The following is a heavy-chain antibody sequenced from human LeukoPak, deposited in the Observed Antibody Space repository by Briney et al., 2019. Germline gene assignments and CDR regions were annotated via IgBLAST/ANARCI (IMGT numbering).Heavy chain of an antibody. CDR1: GYTFTSYY. D-gene: IGHD3-22*01. CDR3: ARRQVDYYDSSGYGFDY. V-gene: IGHV1-46*01. J-gene: IGHJ4*02. CDR2: INPSGGST. Sequence: GASVKVSCKASGYTFTSYYMHWVRQAPGQGLEWMGIINPSGGSTSYAQKFQGRVTMTRDMSTSTVYMELSSLRSEDTAVYYCARRQVDYYDSSGYGFDYWGQGTLVTVSS.